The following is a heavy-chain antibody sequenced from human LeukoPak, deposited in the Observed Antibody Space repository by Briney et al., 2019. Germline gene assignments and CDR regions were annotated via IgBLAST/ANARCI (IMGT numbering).Heavy chain of an antibody. CDR2: IYSDGSR. Sequence: GGSLRLSCAASGFTVSRNYMSWVRQAPGKGLEWVSLIYSDGSRYYADSVKGRFTISRDTSKNTLYLQMNSLRAEDTAVYYCARELRDTAGGFDYWGQGTLVTVSS. J-gene: IGHJ4*02. CDR1: GFTVSRNY. D-gene: IGHD5-18*01. CDR3: ARELRDTAGGFDY. V-gene: IGHV3-66*01.